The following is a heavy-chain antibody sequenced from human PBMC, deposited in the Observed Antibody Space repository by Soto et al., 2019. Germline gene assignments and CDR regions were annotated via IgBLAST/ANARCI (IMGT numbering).Heavy chain of an antibody. D-gene: IGHD3-10*01. J-gene: IGHJ4*02. V-gene: IGHV2-70*01. CDR2: IDWNDDK. Sequence: SGPTLVNPTQTLTLTCTFSGFSLSTSGMCVSWIRQPPGKALEWLALIDWNDDKYYSTSLKTRLTISKDTSKNQVVLTMTNMDPVDTATYYCARGVGDLLWKARPYYFDYWGQGTLVTVSS. CDR1: GFSLSTSGMC. CDR3: ARGVGDLLWKARPYYFDY.